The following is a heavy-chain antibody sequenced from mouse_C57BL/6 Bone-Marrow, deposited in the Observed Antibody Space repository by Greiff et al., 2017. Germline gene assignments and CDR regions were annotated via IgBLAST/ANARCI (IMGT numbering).Heavy chain of an antibody. CDR1: GFTFSSYA. CDR2: ISSGGDYI. V-gene: IGHV5-9-1*02. D-gene: IGHD1-1*01. CDR3: TRDTPITTVVATGPFDY. J-gene: IGHJ2*01. Sequence: EVKVVESGEGLVKPGGSLKLSCAASGFTFSSYAMSWVRQTPEKRLEWVAYISSGGDYIYYADTVKGRFTISRDNARNTLYLQMSSLKSEDTAMYYCTRDTPITTVVATGPFDYWGQGTTLTVSS.